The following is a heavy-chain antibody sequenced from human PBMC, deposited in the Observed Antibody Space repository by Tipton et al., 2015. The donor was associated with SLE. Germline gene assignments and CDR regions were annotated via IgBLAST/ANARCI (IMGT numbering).Heavy chain of an antibody. V-gene: IGHV1-18*01. CDR1: GFIFRNYG. D-gene: IGHD2-15*01. J-gene: IGHJ5*02. CDR3: AKSVVAAIPHWFDP. CDR2: ISGSSGET. Sequence: QLVQSGSEVKKPGASMKVSCKASGFIFRNYGISWVRQAPGRGLEWLGWISGSSGETEYAQKFQGRVALTTDTSTTTSFIELRNLRSDDTAVYYCAKSVVAAIPHWFDPWGQGTLVTVSS.